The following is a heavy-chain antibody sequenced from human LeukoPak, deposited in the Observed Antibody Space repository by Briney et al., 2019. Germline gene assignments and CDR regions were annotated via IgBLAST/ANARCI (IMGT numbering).Heavy chain of an antibody. CDR2: IIPILGIA. V-gene: IGHV1-69*04. CDR1: GGTFSSYA. D-gene: IGHD1-7*01. J-gene: IGHJ4*02. Sequence: GASVKVSCKASGGTFSSYAISWVRQAPGQGLEWMGRIIPILGIANYAQKFQGRVTITADKSTSTAYMELSSLRSEDTAVYYCARGRAHLRKLLGDYWGQGTLVTVSS. CDR3: ARGRAHLRKLLGDY.